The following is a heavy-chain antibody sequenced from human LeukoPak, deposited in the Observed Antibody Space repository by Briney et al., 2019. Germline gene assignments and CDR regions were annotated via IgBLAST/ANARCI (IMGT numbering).Heavy chain of an antibody. V-gene: IGHV3-48*04. CDR3: VRDPSYGSSWYYYMDV. CDR1: GFLFSNYN. CDR2: ISSSSFKI. Sequence: GGSLRLSCAASGFLFSNYNMNWVRQAPGKGLEWVSYISSSSFKIGYADSVKGRFTISRDNSKNSLYLQMDSLRVEDTAVYYCVRDPSYGSSWYYYMDVWGKGTTVTVSS. J-gene: IGHJ6*03. D-gene: IGHD6-13*01.